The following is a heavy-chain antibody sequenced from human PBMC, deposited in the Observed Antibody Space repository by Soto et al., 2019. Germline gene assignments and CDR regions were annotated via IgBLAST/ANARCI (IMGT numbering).Heavy chain of an antibody. Sequence: QVQLVQSGAEVTKPGASVKVSCKASGYTFTNHYMHWVRQAPGQGLEWMGVINPSGGSTDYAQKFQGRVTMTRDTPTSTVDMEVSSLRSEDAAVFYCAREGNGYNLGPSVDFDYWGQGTLVTVSS. CDR2: INPSGGST. D-gene: IGHD5-12*01. CDR3: AREGNGYNLGPSVDFDY. CDR1: GYTFTNHY. J-gene: IGHJ4*02. V-gene: IGHV1-46*01.